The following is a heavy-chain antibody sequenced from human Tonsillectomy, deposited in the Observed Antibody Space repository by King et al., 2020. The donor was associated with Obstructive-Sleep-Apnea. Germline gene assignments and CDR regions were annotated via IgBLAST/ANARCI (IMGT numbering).Heavy chain of an antibody. Sequence: VQLVESGGGVVQPGRSLRISCAASGFTFSSYAMHWVRQAPGKGLEWVAVISYDGSNKFYAYSVKGRFTISRDNSKNTLYLQMNSLRAEDTAVYYCARNGWFGELTPFDYWGQGTLVTVSS. D-gene: IGHD3-10*01. CDR1: GFTFSSYA. J-gene: IGHJ4*02. CDR2: ISYDGSNK. CDR3: ARNGWFGELTPFDY. V-gene: IGHV3-30*04.